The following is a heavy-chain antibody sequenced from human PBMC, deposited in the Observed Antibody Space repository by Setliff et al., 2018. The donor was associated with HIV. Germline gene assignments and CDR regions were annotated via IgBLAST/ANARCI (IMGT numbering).Heavy chain of an antibody. Sequence: PSETLSLTCTVSGGSISSGSYYWSWIRQPAGKGLEWIGRIYTSGSTNYNPSLKSRVTIPVDTSKNQFSLKLSSVTAADTAVYYCARDNDSSGYCWGQGTLVTVSS. D-gene: IGHD3-22*01. CDR2: IYTSGST. CDR3: ARDNDSSGYC. J-gene: IGHJ4*02. CDR1: GGSISSGSYY. V-gene: IGHV4-61*02.